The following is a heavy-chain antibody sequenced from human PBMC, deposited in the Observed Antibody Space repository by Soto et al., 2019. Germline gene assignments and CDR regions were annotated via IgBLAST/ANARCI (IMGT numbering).Heavy chain of an antibody. CDR3: ARGGAHTAMANEY. J-gene: IGHJ4*02. V-gene: IGHV3-74*01. D-gene: IGHD5-18*01. CDR1: GFTFSSYW. CDR2: ISFDGSTT. Sequence: GGSLRLSCAASGFTFSSYWMHWVRQASGKGLVWVSRISFDGSTTTYAGSVKGRFTISRDNAKNTLYLQMNSLRAEDTAVYYCARGGAHTAMANEYWGQGALVTASS.